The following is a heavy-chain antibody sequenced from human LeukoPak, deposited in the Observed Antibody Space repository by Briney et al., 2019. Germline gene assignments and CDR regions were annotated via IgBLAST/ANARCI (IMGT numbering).Heavy chain of an antibody. D-gene: IGHD2-2*01. CDR1: GGSFSGYY. V-gene: IGHV4-34*01. CDR3: ARAHFTNIVVVPAAIKGFDP. Sequence: SETLSLTCAVYGGSFSGYYWSWIRQPPGKGLEWIGEINHSGSTNYNPSLKSQVTISVDTSKNQFSLKLSSVTAADTAVYYCARAHFTNIVVVPAAIKGFDPWGQGTLVTVSS. CDR2: INHSGST. J-gene: IGHJ5*02.